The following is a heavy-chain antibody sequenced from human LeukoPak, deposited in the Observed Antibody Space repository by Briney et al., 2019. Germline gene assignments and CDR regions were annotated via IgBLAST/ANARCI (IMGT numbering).Heavy chain of an antibody. J-gene: IGHJ6*03. D-gene: IGHD3-16*01. V-gene: IGHV3-49*03. CDR1: GFTFGDYA. CDR3: MVPRLGVSYYYYMDV. CDR2: IRSKAYGGTT. Sequence: PGGSLRLSCTASGFTFGDYAMSWFRQAPGKGLEWVGFIRSKAYGGTTEYAASVKVRFTISRDDSKSIAYLQMNSLKTEDTAVYYCMVPRLGVSYYYYMDVWGKGTTVTVSS.